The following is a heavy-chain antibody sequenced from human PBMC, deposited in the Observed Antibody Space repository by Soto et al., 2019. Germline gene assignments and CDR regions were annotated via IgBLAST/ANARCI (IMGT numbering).Heavy chain of an antibody. D-gene: IGHD5-18*01. Sequence: GGSLRLSCAASGFTFSSYAMSWVRQAPGKGLEWVSAISGSGGSTYYADSVKGRFTISRDNSKNTLYLQMNSLRAEDTAVYYCAKDRDTAMVTTYLVQHWGQGTLVTVSS. CDR2: ISGSGGST. CDR3: AKDRDTAMVTTYLVQH. CDR1: GFTFSSYA. V-gene: IGHV3-23*01. J-gene: IGHJ1*01.